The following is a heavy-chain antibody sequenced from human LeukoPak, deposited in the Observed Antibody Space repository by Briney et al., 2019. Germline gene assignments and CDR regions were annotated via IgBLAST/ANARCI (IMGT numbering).Heavy chain of an antibody. CDR2: INTNTGNP. CDR3: ARALVVAARTYFFDY. V-gene: IGHV7-4-1*02. D-gene: IGHD2-15*01. Sequence: ASVKVSCKASAYTFTSYAMNWVRQAPGQGLEWMGWINTNTGNPTYAQGFTGRFVFSLDTSVSTAYLQISSLKAEDTAVYYCARALVVAARTYFFDYWGQGTLVTVSS. J-gene: IGHJ4*02. CDR1: AYTFTSYA.